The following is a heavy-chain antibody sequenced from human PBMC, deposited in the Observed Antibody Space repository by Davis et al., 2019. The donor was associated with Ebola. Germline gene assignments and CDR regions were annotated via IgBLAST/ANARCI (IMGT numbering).Heavy chain of an antibody. CDR3: AKDICSGGSCYDDY. Sequence: PGGSLRLSCAASGFTFDDYAMHWVRHAPGKGLEWVSGISWNSGSIGYADSVKGRFTISRDNAKNSLYLQMNSLRAEDTALYYCAKDICSGGSCYDDYWGQGTLVTVSS. CDR2: ISWNSGSI. V-gene: IGHV3-9*01. J-gene: IGHJ4*02. CDR1: GFTFDDYA. D-gene: IGHD2-15*01.